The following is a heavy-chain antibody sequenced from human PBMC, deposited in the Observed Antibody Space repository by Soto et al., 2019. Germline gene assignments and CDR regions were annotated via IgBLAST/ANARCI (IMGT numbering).Heavy chain of an antibody. J-gene: IGHJ4*02. CDR2: INPSGGST. V-gene: IGHV1-46*01. Sequence: GASVKVSCKASGHTFTSYYMHWVRQAPGQGLEWMGIINPSGGSTSYAQKFQGRVTMTRDTSTSTVYMELSSLRSEDTAVYYCAREYYDSSPRNYYFDYWGQGTLVTVSA. CDR3: AREYYDSSPRNYYFDY. D-gene: IGHD3-22*01. CDR1: GHTFTSYY.